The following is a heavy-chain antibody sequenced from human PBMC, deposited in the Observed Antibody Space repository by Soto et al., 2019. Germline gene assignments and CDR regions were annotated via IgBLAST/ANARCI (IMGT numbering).Heavy chain of an antibody. D-gene: IGHD1-26*01. V-gene: IGHV4-31*03. CDR2: IHPSGST. J-gene: IGHJ4*02. CDR1: GVSITSGGDY. Sequence: QVQLQESGPGLVKPSQTLSLVCTVSGVSITSGGDYWSWIRQHPGKGLEWIGFIHPSGSTQFHPSLTSRASISVDTSKTQFSLKLTSVTAADTAVYYCVRDPSGSWERDWGQGTLVTVST. CDR3: VRDPSGSWERD.